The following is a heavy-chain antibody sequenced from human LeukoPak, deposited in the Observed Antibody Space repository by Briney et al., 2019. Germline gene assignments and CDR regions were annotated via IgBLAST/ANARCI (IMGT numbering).Heavy chain of an antibody. CDR2: ISYDGSNK. D-gene: IGHD1-26*01. Sequence: GGSLRLSCAASGFTFSSYAMHWVRQAPGKGLEWVAVISYDGSNKYYADSVKGRFTISRDNSKNTLYLQMGSLRAEDMAVYYCARAVVGATGAFDIWGQGTMVTVSS. CDR3: ARAVVGATGAFDI. V-gene: IGHV3-30*14. CDR1: GFTFSSYA. J-gene: IGHJ3*02.